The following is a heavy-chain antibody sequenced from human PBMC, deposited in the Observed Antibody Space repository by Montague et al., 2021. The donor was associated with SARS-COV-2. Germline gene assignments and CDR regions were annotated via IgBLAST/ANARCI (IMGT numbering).Heavy chain of an antibody. CDR2: IYYSGGT. D-gene: IGHD6-13*01. CDR1: GGPISGYY. Sequence: SETLSLTCSVSGGPISGYYRSWIRQSPGKGLEWIGYIYYSGGTIYNPSLKSRVIISVDTSKSQFSLKLSSVTAADTAVYYCARDRFIAGGRLPHGFDPWGQGTLSPSPQ. V-gene: IGHV4-59*01. CDR3: ARDRFIAGGRLPHGFDP. J-gene: IGHJ5*02.